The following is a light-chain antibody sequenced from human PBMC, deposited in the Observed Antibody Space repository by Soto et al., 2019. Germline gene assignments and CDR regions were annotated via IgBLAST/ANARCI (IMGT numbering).Light chain of an antibody. CDR3: QQYGRSGT. CDR1: QSVSSSY. J-gene: IGKJ1*01. Sequence: EIVLTQSPGTLSLSPGERATLSCRASQSVSSSYLSLYQHKPVQSPSLLIYVSSSSATGIPYRFSGSGSGTIFTLTSSRLEPEDFAEYYCQQYGRSGTFGQGTKVDIK. V-gene: IGKV3-20*01. CDR2: VSS.